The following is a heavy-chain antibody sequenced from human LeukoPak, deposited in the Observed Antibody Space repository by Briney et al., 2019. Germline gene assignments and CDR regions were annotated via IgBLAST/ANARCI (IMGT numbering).Heavy chain of an antibody. D-gene: IGHD3-22*01. CDR1: GFTFSSYW. CDR3: ARVDSSGYFYYYYGMDV. CDR2: INSDGSST. V-gene: IGHV3-74*01. Sequence: PGGSLRLSCAASGFTFSSYWMHWVRQAPGKGLVWVSRINSDGSSTSYADSVKGRFTISRDNAKNTLYLQMNSLRAGDTAVYYCARVDSSGYFYYYYGMDVWGQGTTVTVSS. J-gene: IGHJ6*02.